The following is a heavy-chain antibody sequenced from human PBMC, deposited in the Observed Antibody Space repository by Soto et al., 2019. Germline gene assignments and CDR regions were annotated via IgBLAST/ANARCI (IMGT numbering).Heavy chain of an antibody. Sequence: SVKVSLKDSGGTFSSYAISWVRQAPGQGLDCIGGIIPIFGTANYAQKFQGRVTITADESTSTAYMELSSLRSEDTAVDYCAIEKDCSSTSCYTRGGRDYYYGMDVWGQGTTVTVSS. CDR1: GGTFSSYA. V-gene: IGHV1-69*13. CDR2: IIPIFGTA. CDR3: AIEKDCSSTSCYTRGGRDYYYGMDV. D-gene: IGHD2-2*02. J-gene: IGHJ6*02.